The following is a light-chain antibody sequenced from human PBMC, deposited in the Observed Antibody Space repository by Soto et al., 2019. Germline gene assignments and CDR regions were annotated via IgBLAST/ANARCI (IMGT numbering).Light chain of an antibody. CDR3: GTWDTSLSAGI. CDR2: DNN. Sequence: QSVLTQPPSVSAAPGQKVTIPCSGSSSNIGNSYVSWYQQLPGTAPKLLIYDNNKRPSGIPDRFSGSKSGTSATLGITGLQTGDEADYYCGTWDTSLSAGIFAGGTKLTV. J-gene: IGLJ2*01. CDR1: SSNIGNSY. V-gene: IGLV1-51*01.